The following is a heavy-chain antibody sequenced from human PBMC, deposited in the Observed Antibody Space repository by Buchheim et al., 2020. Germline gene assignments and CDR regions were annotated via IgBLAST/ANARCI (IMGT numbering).Heavy chain of an antibody. CDR2: IIPILGIA. CDR1: GGTFSSYT. Sequence: QVQLVQSGAEVKKPGSSVKVSCKASGGTFSSYTISWVRQAPGQGLEWMGRIIPILGIANYAQKFQGRVTITADKSTSTAYMELRSLRSEYTAVYYCARSDYDILTGYDYYYYGMDVWGQGTT. D-gene: IGHD3-9*01. J-gene: IGHJ6*02. CDR3: ARSDYDILTGYDYYYYGMDV. V-gene: IGHV1-69*02.